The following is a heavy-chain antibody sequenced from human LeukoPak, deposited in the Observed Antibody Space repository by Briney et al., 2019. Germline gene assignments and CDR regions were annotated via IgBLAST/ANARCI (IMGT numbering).Heavy chain of an antibody. J-gene: IGHJ6*03. Sequence: SETLSLTCTVSGGSISSSSYYWGWIRQPPEKGLEWIGTIYYSGSTYYNPSLRSRVTISVDTSKNQFSLKLSSVTAADTAVYYCARHKIVVVPAAMYYYYYYMDVWGKGTTVTISS. CDR2: IYYSGST. CDR3: ARHKIVVVPAAMYYYYYYMDV. V-gene: IGHV4-39*01. D-gene: IGHD2-2*01. CDR1: GGSISSSSYY.